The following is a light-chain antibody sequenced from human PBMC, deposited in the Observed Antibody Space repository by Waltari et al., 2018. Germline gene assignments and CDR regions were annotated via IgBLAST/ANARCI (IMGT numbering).Light chain of an antibody. V-gene: IGKV3-20*01. CDR3: QHYVRLPVT. J-gene: IGKJ1*01. CDR1: QSVGRS. CDR2: GAS. Sequence: EIVLTQSPGTLSLSPVERVTLSCRASQSVGRSLAWYQQKPGQAPRLLIYGASSRATGIPERFSGSGSGTDFSLTISRLAPDDLSVYYCQHYVRLPVTFGQGTKVEI.